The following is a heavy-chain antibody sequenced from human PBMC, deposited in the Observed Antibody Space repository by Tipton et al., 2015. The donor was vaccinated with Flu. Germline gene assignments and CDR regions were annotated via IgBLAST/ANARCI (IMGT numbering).Heavy chain of an antibody. J-gene: IGHJ4*02. CDR3: ASSALGASNY. D-gene: IGHD1-26*01. V-gene: IGHV4-59*08. CDR1: GGSISSYY. CDR2: IYYSGST. Sequence: TLSLTCTVSGGSISSYYWSWIRQPPGKGLEWIGYIYYSGSTNYNPSLKSRVTISVDTSKNQFSLKLSSVTAADTAVYYCASSALGASNYWGQGTLVTVSS.